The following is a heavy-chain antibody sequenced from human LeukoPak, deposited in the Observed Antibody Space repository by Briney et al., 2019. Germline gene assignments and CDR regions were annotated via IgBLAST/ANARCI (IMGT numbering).Heavy chain of an antibody. V-gene: IGHV1-18*01. CDR1: GYTFTSYG. CDR2: ISAYNGNT. Sequence: ASVKVSCKASGYTFTSYGISWVRQAPGEGLEWMGWISAYNGNTNYAQKLQGRVTMTTDTSTSTAYMELRSLRSDDTAVYYCARRGVVNSTSYNWFDPWGQGTLVTVSS. J-gene: IGHJ5*02. CDR3: ARRGVVNSTSYNWFDP. D-gene: IGHD3-3*01.